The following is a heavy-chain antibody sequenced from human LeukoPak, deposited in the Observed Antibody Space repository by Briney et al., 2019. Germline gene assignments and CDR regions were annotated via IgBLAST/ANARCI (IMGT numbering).Heavy chain of an antibody. CDR2: IDGRGVDT. D-gene: IGHD1-1*01. V-gene: IGHV3-23*01. CDR1: GFTVSTYT. J-gene: IGHJ4*02. Sequence: GGSLRLSCAASGFTVSTYTMTWVRQAPGKGLECVSTIDGRGVDTYYADSVKGRFTISRDNSRNTVYLQMNSLRAEDTAVYYCAKDRAGTPWADWGQGTLVTVSS. CDR3: AKDRAGTPWAD.